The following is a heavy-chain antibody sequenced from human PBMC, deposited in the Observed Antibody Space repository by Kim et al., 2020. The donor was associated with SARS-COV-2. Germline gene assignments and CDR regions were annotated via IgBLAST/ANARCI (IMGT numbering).Heavy chain of an antibody. CDR2: ASYSGTT. CDR3: ARHENVYSSGLKF. J-gene: IGHJ4*02. CDR1: GGSISSGNYY. Sequence: SETLSLTCTVSGGSISSGNYYWAWIRQSPGRGLECIGSASYSGTTYYNPSLKSRVSISLDTSKNQFSLKLRSMSAADTAVYYCARHENVYSSGLKFWGRGTLVTVSS. D-gene: IGHD6-25*01. V-gene: IGHV4-39*01.